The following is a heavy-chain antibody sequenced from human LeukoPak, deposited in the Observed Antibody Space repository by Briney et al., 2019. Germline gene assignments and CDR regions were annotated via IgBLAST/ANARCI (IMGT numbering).Heavy chain of an antibody. CDR3: ATDPFAQEVSAIH. J-gene: IGHJ4*02. CDR2: ISKSSSTI. V-gene: IGHV3-48*01. D-gene: IGHD5/OR15-5a*01. CDR1: GFSFSTYS. Sequence: QSGGSLRLSCAASGFSFSTYSMNWVRQAPGKGLEWVSYISKSSSTIYYADSVRGRFTISRDNAKNSLFLQMNSLRAEDTAVYYCATDPFAQEVSAIHWGQGTLVTVSS.